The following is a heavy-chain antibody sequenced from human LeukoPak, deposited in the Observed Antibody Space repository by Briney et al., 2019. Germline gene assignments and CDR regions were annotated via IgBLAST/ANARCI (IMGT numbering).Heavy chain of an antibody. D-gene: IGHD2-21*01. J-gene: IGHJ4*02. CDR2: IKQDGSEK. CDR1: GFTFSSYW. CDR3: ARDSDLCYFDY. Sequence: GGSPRLSCAASGFTFSSYWMSWVRQAPGKGLEWVANIKQDGSEKYYVDSVKGRFTISRDNAKNSLYLQMNSLRAEDTAVYYCARDSDLCYFDYWGQGTLVTVSS. V-gene: IGHV3-7*01.